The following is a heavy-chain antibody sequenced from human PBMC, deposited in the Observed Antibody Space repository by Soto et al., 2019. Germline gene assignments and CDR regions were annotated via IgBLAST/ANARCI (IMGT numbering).Heavy chain of an antibody. J-gene: IGHJ5*02. Sequence: GGSLRLSCAASGFTFSSYAMSWVRQAPGKGLEWVSAISGSGGSTYYADSVKGRFTISRDNSKNTLYLQMNSLRAEDTTVYYCAKVPDFWSLRVWFDPWGQGTLVTVSS. CDR2: ISGSGGST. V-gene: IGHV3-23*01. CDR3: AKVPDFWSLRVWFDP. CDR1: GFTFSSYA. D-gene: IGHD3-3*01.